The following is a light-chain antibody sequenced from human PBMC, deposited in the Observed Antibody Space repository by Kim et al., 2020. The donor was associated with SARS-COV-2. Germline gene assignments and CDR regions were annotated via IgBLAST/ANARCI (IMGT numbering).Light chain of an antibody. V-gene: IGLV1-40*01. CDR2: GDT. J-gene: IGLJ2*01. CDR3: HSYADGLSEPA. CDR1: RSNIGTYD. Sequence: RATLPCNGSRSNIGTYDVRWYQEVPGSAPKLLLFGDTKRPSGVPDRFSGSKSGTSASLVITGLQGEDEADYFCHSYADGLSEPAFGGGTQLTVL.